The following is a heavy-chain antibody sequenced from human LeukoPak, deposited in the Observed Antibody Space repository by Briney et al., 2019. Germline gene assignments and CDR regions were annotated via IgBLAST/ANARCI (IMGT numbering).Heavy chain of an antibody. CDR2: INPNSGGT. CDR1: GYTFTGYY. CDR3: ARVGHSGWTDDY. Sequence: EASVQVSCKASGYTFTGYYMHWVRQAPGQGLEWMGWINPNSGGTNYAQKFQGRVTMTRATSISTAYMELSRLRSDDTAVYYCARVGHSGWTDDYWGQGTLVTVSS. V-gene: IGHV1-2*02. J-gene: IGHJ4*02. D-gene: IGHD6-19*01.